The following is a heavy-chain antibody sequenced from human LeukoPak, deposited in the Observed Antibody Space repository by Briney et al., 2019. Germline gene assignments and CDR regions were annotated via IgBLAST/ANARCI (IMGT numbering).Heavy chain of an antibody. D-gene: IGHD3-10*01. CDR2: IRYDGSNK. V-gene: IGHV3-30*02. CDR3: ANLPTLYYGSGSYXXY. Sequence: PGGSLRLSCAASGFTFSSYGMHWVRQAPGKGLEWVAFIRYDGSNKYYADSVKGRFTISRDNSKNTLYLQMNSLRAEDTAVYYCANLPTLYYGSGSYXXYWGXXTLXTVSS. CDR1: GFTFSSYG. J-gene: IGHJ4*01.